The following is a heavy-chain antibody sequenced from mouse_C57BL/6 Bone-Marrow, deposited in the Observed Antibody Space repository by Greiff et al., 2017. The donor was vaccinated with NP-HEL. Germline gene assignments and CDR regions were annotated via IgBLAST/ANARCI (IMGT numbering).Heavy chain of an antibody. Sequence: EVKLMESGGGLVQPGGSLKLSCAASGFTFSDYGMAWVRQAPRKGPEWVAFISNLAYSIYYADTVTGRFTISRENAKNTLYLEMSSLRSEDTAMYYCARQWLPTYYAMDYWGQGTSVTVSS. CDR1: GFTFSDYG. J-gene: IGHJ4*01. CDR2: ISNLAYSI. V-gene: IGHV5-15*01. D-gene: IGHD2-2*01. CDR3: ARQWLPTYYAMDY.